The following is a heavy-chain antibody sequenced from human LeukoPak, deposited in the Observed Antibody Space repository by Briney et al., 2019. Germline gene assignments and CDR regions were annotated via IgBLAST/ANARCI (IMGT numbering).Heavy chain of an antibody. J-gene: IGHJ4*02. CDR3: ARGHFYSIY. CDR1: GFTFTSYW. V-gene: IGHV3-7*01. D-gene: IGHD2/OR15-2a*01. CDR2: IKEDGSEK. Sequence: GGSLGLSCAASGFTFTSYWMTWVRQAPGKGLEWVANIKEDGSEKYYVDSVKGRFSISRDNAKNSLYLQMNSLRAEDTAVYYGARGHFYSIYWGQGTLVTVSS.